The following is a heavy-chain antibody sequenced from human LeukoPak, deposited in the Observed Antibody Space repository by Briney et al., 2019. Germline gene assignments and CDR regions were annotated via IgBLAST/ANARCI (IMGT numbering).Heavy chain of an antibody. CDR3: ARDFPLSVGATDY. V-gene: IGHV3-21*01. D-gene: IGHD1-26*01. J-gene: IGHJ4*02. Sequence: GGSLRLSCVASGFIFSNYSMNWVRQAPGKGLEWVSSIISSSSYIYYADSVKGRFTISRDNAKNTLYLQMNSLRAEDTAVYYCARDFPLSVGATDYWGQGTLVTVSS. CDR2: IISSSSYI. CDR1: GFIFSNYS.